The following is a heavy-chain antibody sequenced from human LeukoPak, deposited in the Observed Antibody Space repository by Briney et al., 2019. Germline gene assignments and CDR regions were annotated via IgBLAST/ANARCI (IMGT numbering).Heavy chain of an antibody. CDR1: GFTFSSYA. J-gene: IGHJ4*02. CDR2: ISGSGGST. Sequence: GGSLRLSCAASGFTFSSYAMSWVRQAPGKGLEWVSAISGSGGSTYYADSVKGRFTISRDNSKNTLYLQMNSLRAEDTAVYYCAKGSRSITIFGVVTYYFDYWGQGTLVTVSS. D-gene: IGHD3-3*01. CDR3: AKGSRSITIFGVVTYYFDY. V-gene: IGHV3-23*01.